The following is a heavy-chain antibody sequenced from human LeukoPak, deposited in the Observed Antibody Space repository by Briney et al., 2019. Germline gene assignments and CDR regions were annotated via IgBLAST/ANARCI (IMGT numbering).Heavy chain of an antibody. D-gene: IGHD3-3*01. Sequence: ASVKVSCKASGYTFTTYAISWVRQAPGQGLEWMGWISAYNGNTKYAQKLQGRVTMTTDTSTSTAYMELGSLRSDDTAVYYCARDGDVLRFLEWLVLEDPFDYWGQGTLVTVSS. V-gene: IGHV1-18*01. CDR2: ISAYNGNT. CDR3: ARDGDVLRFLEWLVLEDPFDY. CDR1: GYTFTTYA. J-gene: IGHJ4*02.